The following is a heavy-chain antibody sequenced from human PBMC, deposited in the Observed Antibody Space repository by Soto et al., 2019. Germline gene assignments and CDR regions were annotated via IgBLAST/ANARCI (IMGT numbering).Heavy chain of an antibody. J-gene: IGHJ1*01. CDR3: ARLGGGCSSTSCSYEYFQH. V-gene: IGHV4-4*02. Sequence: PSETLSLTSAVSGFYISSANWWSWVRQTPGKGLEWIGEIYQSGRTNYNPSLKSRVTISVDKSKNQFSLNLSSVTAADTAVYYCARLGGGCSSTSCSYEYFQHWGQGTLVTVSS. CDR1: GFYISSANW. D-gene: IGHD2-2*01. CDR2: IYQSGRT.